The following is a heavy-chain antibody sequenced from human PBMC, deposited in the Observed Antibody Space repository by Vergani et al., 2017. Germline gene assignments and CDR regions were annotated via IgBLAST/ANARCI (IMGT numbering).Heavy chain of an antibody. Sequence: QVQLVQSGSELKKTGASVKVSCKASGYIFTTYVMNWVRQVPGQGLEWMGIINPSGGSTSYAQKFQGRVTMTRDTSTSTVYMELSSLRSEDTAVYYCARDSRYCSSTSCYVGRDWFDPWGQGTLVTVSS. CDR1: GYIFTTYV. J-gene: IGHJ5*02. D-gene: IGHD2-2*01. CDR2: INPSGGST. V-gene: IGHV1-46*01. CDR3: ARDSRYCSSTSCYVGRDWFDP.